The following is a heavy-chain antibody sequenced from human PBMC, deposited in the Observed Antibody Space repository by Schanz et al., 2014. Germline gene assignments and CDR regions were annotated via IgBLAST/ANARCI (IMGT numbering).Heavy chain of an antibody. CDR2: ISGSSRTI. Sequence: EVQLVESGGGLIQPGGSLRLSCAASGFGFSSYSMNWVRQAPGKGLEWVSYISGSSRTIYYADSMKGRFTVSRDNAENALYLQMNTLRAEDTCLYFCARGGSGSHYRLDYWGQGTLVTVSS. D-gene: IGHD1-26*01. J-gene: IGHJ4*02. CDR3: ARGGSGSHYRLDY. V-gene: IGHV3-48*01. CDR1: GFGFSSYS.